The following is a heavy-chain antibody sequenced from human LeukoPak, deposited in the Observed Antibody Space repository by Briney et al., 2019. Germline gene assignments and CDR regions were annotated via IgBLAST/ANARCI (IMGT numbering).Heavy chain of an antibody. CDR3: ARAVSMGRGDY. CDR1: GFTFSTYN. D-gene: IGHD5-24*01. V-gene: IGHV3-21*01. CDR2: ISSSSSYI. Sequence: NPGGSLRLSCAASGFTFSTYNMNWVRQAPGKGPEWVSSISSSSSYIEYADSVKGRFTISRDNAKNSLYLQMNSLRAEDTAVYYCARAVSMGRGDYWGQGTLVTVSS. J-gene: IGHJ4*02.